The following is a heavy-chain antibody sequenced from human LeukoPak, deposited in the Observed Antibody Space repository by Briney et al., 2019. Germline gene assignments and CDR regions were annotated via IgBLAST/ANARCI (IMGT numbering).Heavy chain of an antibody. D-gene: IGHD6-13*01. CDR3: ARGAEGEQQLVGRTYYFDY. V-gene: IGHV1-69*13. CDR2: IITNFGTT. CDR1: GGTFSNYA. Sequence: GASVKVSCKASGGTFSNYAISWVRQAPGQGLEWMGGIITNFGTTNYAQKYQGRVTITADESTSTAYMELSSLRSEDTAVYYCARGAEGEQQLVGRTYYFDYWGQGTLVTVSS. J-gene: IGHJ4*02.